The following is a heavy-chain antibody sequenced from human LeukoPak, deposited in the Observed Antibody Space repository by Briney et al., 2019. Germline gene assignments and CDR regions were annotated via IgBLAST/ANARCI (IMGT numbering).Heavy chain of an antibody. CDR3: ARQTGSGLFILP. CDR1: GGSISSRSYY. Sequence: PSETLSLTCSVSGGSISSRSYYWGWIRQPPGQGLEWIGSIYYSGSTYYNPSLKSRVTISVDTSKNQFSLKLSSVTAADTAVYYCARQTGSGLFILPGGQGTLVTVSS. D-gene: IGHD3/OR15-3a*01. V-gene: IGHV4-39*01. J-gene: IGHJ4*02. CDR2: IYYSGST.